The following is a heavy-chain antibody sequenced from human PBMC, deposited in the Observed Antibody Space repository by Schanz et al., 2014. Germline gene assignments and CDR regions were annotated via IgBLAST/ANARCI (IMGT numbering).Heavy chain of an antibody. CDR3: AKEDRNHNSDYVY. CDR2: IRYDGSSK. V-gene: IGHV3-30*02. CDR1: GITFTSYS. D-gene: IGHD3-22*01. J-gene: IGHJ4*02. Sequence: QVQLVQSGGGVVQPGGSLRLSCAASGITFTSYSMHWVRQAPGRGLEWVAFIRYDGSSKYYADSVRGRFTISRDDSKNTLYLQMNSLRPEDTAVYYCAKEDRNHNSDYVYWGQGTLVTVSS.